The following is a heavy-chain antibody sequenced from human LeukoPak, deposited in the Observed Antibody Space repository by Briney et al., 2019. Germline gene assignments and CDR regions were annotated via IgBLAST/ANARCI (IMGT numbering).Heavy chain of an antibody. CDR2: IFHTGHT. J-gene: IGHJ4*02. CDR1: GGSISSGEYP. CDR3: ARGFYGSGSQFDY. Sequence: TPSETLSLTCAVSGGSISSGEYPWSWIRQPPGKGLEWIGYIFHTGHTSSNPSLKSRVTISVDMSKNQLSLKLSSVTAADTAVYYCARGFYGSGSQFDYWGQGTLVTVSS. D-gene: IGHD3-10*01. V-gene: IGHV4-30-2*01.